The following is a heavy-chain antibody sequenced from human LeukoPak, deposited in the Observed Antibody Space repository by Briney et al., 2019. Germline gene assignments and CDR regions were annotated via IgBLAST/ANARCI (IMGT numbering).Heavy chain of an antibody. CDR1: GGSISSGDYY. J-gene: IGHJ5*02. D-gene: IGHD3-3*01. V-gene: IGHV4-30-4*08. CDR3: ARVPNYDFWSGYLPGPFDP. Sequence: PSQTLSLTCTVSGGSISSGDYYWSWIRQPPGKGLEWIGYIYYSGSTYYNPSLKSRVTISVDTSKNQFSLKLSSVTAADTAVYYCARVPNYDFWSGYLPGPFDPWGQGTLVTVSS. CDR2: IYYSGST.